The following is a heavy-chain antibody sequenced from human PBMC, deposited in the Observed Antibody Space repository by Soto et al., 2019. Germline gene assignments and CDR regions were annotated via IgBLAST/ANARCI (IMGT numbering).Heavy chain of an antibody. V-gene: IGHV3-23*01. CDR2: IRDSGDST. J-gene: IGHJ3*02. CDR3: APHVYCSGGSFHDDAFVI. Sequence: EVQLLESGGGLVQPGESLRLSCAVSGFIFGNYMMTWVRQAPGKGLEWVSTIRDSGDSTYYADSVKGRFTISRDNFKNTLYLQMDSLGDEDTAVYYCAPHVYCSGGSFHDDAFVIRGQGAMVTVSS. D-gene: IGHD2-15*01. CDR1: GFIFGNYM.